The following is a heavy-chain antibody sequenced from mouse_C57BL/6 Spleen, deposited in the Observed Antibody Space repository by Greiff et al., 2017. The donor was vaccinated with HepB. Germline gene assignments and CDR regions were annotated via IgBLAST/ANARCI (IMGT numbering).Heavy chain of an antibody. J-gene: IGHJ3*01. CDR3: ARWDDYDSPFAY. V-gene: IGHV1-54*01. D-gene: IGHD2-4*01. CDR2: INPGSGGT. CDR1: GYAFTNYL. Sequence: LQESGAELVRPGTSVKVSCKASGYAFTNYLIEWVKQRPGQGLEWIGVINPGSGGTNYNEKFKGKATLTADKSSSTAYMQLSSLTSEDSAVYFCARWDDYDSPFAYWGQGTLVTVSA.